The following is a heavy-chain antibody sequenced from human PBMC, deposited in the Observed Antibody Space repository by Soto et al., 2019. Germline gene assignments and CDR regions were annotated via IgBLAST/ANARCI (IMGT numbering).Heavy chain of an antibody. CDR1: GFTFSSYS. CDR2: ISSSSSYI. J-gene: IGHJ6*02. D-gene: IGHD2-15*01. CDR3: ARDGAATSASFYYYYYGMDV. V-gene: IGHV3-21*01. Sequence: EVQLVESGGGLVKPGGSLRLSCAASGFTFSSYSMNWVRQAPGKGLEWVSSISSSSSYIYYADSVKGRFTISRDNAKNSLYLQMNSLRAEVTAVYYCARDGAATSASFYYYYYGMDVWGQGTTVTVSS.